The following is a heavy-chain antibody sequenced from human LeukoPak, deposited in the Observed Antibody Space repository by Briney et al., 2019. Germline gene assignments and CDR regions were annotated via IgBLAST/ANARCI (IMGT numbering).Heavy chain of an antibody. J-gene: IGHJ4*02. CDR3: ARGYYDSSGYSPLGY. CDR2: IYHSGST. CDR1: GGSISSSNW. V-gene: IGHV4-4*02. Sequence: SETLSLTCAVSGGSISSSNWWSWVRQPPGKGLEWIGEIYHSGSTNYNPSLKSRVTISVDKSKNQFSLKLSSVTAADTAVYYCARGYYDSSGYSPLGYWGQGTLVTVSS. D-gene: IGHD3-22*01.